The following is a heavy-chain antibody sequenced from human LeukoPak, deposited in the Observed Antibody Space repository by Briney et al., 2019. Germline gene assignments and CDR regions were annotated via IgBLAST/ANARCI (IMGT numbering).Heavy chain of an antibody. V-gene: IGHV4-31*03. Sequence: SQTLSLTCTVSGGSISSGGYYWSWIRQQPGKGLEWIGYIYYSGSTYYNPSLKSRVTISVDTSKNQFSLKLSSVTAADTAVYYCARGPYGDYSYWYFDLWGRGTLVTVSS. CDR3: ARGPYGDYSYWYFDL. D-gene: IGHD4-17*01. CDR1: GGSISSGGYY. J-gene: IGHJ2*01. CDR2: IYYSGST.